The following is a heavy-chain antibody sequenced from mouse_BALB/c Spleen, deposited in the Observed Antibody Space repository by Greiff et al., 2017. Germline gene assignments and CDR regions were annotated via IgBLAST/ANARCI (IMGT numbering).Heavy chain of an antibody. V-gene: IGHV1S56*01. Sequence: VQLQQSGPELVKPGASVRISCKASGYTFTSYYIHWVKQRPGQGLEWIGWIYPGNVNTKYNEKFKGKATLTADKSSSTAYMQLSSLTSEDSAVYFCARHYGSTYWYFDVWGAGTTVTVSS. D-gene: IGHD1-1*01. CDR1: GYTFTSYY. CDR3: ARHYGSTYWYFDV. CDR2: IYPGNVNT. J-gene: IGHJ1*01.